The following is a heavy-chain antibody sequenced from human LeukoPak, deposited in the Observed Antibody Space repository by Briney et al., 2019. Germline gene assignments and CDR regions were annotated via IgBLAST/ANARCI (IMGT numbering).Heavy chain of an antibody. J-gene: IGHJ4*02. CDR1: GYSISSGYY. CDR3: ARNYYDRYFDY. V-gene: IGHV4-38-2*02. Sequence: PSETLSLTCTVSGYSISSGYYWGWIRQPPGKGLEWIGSIYHSGSTYYNPSLKSRVTISVDTSKNQFSLKLSSVTAADTAVYYCARNYYDRYFDYWGQGTLVTVSS. CDR2: IYHSGST. D-gene: IGHD3-22*01.